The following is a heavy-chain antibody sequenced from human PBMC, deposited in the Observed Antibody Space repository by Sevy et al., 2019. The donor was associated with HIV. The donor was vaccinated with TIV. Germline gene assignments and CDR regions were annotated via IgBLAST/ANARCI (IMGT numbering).Heavy chain of an antibody. V-gene: IGHV4-39*01. CDR3: ARQCPITIFGVVITDYYYYYMDV. Sequence: SETLSLTCTVSGGSISSSSYYWGWIRQPPGKGLEWIGSIYYSGSTYYNPSLKSRVTISVDTSKNQFSLKLSSVTAADTAVYYCARQCPITIFGVVITDYYYYYMDVWGKGTTVTVSS. J-gene: IGHJ6*03. CDR1: GGSISSSSYY. CDR2: IYYSGST. D-gene: IGHD3-3*01.